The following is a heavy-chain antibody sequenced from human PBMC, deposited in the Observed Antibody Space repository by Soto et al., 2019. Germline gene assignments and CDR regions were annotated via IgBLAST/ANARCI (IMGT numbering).Heavy chain of an antibody. V-gene: IGHV1-24*01. Sequence: ASVKVSCKVSGYTLTELSMHWVRQAPGKGLEWMGGFDPEDGETIYAQKFQGRVTMTEDTSTDTAYMELSSLRSEDTAVYYCATGDPDYYDSSGYLDYWGQRTLVTVSS. D-gene: IGHD3-22*01. CDR1: GYTLTELS. CDR3: ATGDPDYYDSSGYLDY. J-gene: IGHJ4*02. CDR2: FDPEDGET.